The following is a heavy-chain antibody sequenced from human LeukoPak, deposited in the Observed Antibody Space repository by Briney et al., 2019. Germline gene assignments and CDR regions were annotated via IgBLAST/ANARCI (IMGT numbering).Heavy chain of an antibody. CDR2: IYHSGST. Sequence: SETLSLTCTVSGYSISSGYYWGWIRQPPGKGLEWIGSIYHSGSTYYNPSLKSRVTISVDTSKNQFSLKLSSVTAADTAVYYCARDLGYSYGYGYDYWGQGTLVTVSS. CDR1: GYSISSGYY. CDR3: ARDLGYSYGYGYDY. V-gene: IGHV4-38-2*02. J-gene: IGHJ4*02. D-gene: IGHD5-18*01.